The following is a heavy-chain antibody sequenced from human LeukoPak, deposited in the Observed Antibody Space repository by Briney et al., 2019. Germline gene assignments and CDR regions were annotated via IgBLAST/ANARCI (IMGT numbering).Heavy chain of an antibody. CDR3: ARDRSNNYYGSGDAFDI. CDR2: ISSSSSYI. D-gene: IGHD3-10*01. J-gene: IGHJ3*02. CDR1: GFTFSSYS. V-gene: IGHV3-21*01. Sequence: GGSLRLSCAASGFTFSSYSMNWVRQAPGKGLEWVSPISSSSSYIYYADSVKGRFTISRDNAKNSLYLQMNSLRAEDTAVYYCARDRSNNYYGSGDAFDIWGQGTMVTVSS.